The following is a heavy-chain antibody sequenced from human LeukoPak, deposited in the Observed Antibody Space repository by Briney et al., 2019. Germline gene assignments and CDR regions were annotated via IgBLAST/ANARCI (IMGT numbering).Heavy chain of an antibody. J-gene: IGHJ3*02. Sequence: ASMKVSCKASGYTFTGYYMHWVRQAPGQGLEWMGWINPNSGGTNYAQKFQGWVTMTRDTSISTAYMELSRLRSDDTAVYYCARASPPYGDDAFDIWGQGTMVTVSS. CDR2: INPNSGGT. V-gene: IGHV1-2*04. CDR1: GYTFTGYY. D-gene: IGHD4-17*01. CDR3: ARASPPYGDDAFDI.